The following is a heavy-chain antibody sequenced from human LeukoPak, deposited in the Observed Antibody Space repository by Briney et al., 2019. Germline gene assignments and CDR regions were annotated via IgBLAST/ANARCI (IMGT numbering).Heavy chain of an antibody. CDR3: ARGIGLIDY. J-gene: IGHJ4*02. V-gene: IGHV4-39*07. CDR2: IYYSGST. CDR1: GGSISSSSYY. Sequence: SETLSLTCTVSGGSISSSSYYWGWIRQPPGKGLEWIGSIYYSGSTNYNPSLKSRVTMSVDTSKNQFSLKLSSVTAADTAVYYCARGIGLIDYWGQGTLVTVSS.